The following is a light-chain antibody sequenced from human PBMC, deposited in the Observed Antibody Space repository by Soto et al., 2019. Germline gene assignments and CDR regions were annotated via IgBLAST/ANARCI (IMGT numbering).Light chain of an antibody. CDR1: RSNIGSNT. CDR2: GNN. Sequence: QTVLSQPPSASGTPGQTVTISCSGGRSNIGSNTVNWYQQLPGTAPKLLIYGNNQRPSGVPDRFPGLRSGTSASLAISGLRSEDEADYYCAIWDDSLNGFYVFGVGTKVTVL. CDR3: AIWDDSLNGFYV. J-gene: IGLJ1*01. V-gene: IGLV1-44*01.